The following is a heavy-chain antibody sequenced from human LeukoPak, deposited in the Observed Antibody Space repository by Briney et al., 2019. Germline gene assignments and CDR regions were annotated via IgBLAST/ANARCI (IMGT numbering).Heavy chain of an antibody. CDR3: ANDQGRAFDI. CDR1: GFTFSSYA. Sequence: GGSLRLSCAASGFTFSSYAMSWVRQAPGKGLEWVSAIIGSGGSTYYADSVKGRFTISRDNSKNTLYLQMNSLRAEDTAVYYCANDQGRAFDIWGQGTMVTVSS. CDR2: IIGSGGST. J-gene: IGHJ3*02. D-gene: IGHD1-26*01. V-gene: IGHV3-23*01.